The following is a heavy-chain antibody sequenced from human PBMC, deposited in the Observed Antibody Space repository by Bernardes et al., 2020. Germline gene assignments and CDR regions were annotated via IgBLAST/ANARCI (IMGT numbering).Heavy chain of an antibody. D-gene: IGHD3-22*01. CDR3: ARADYYYDSSGYPVYYFDY. CDR2: ISVDGSNK. Sequence: GGSLRPSCAASGFTFNNYGMHRVRQAPGKGLEWVAIISVDGSNKYYADSVKGRFTISRDNSKNTLYLQMSSLRADDTAVYYCARADYYYDSSGYPVYYFDYWGQGTLVTVSS. J-gene: IGHJ4*02. V-gene: IGHV3-30*03. CDR1: GFTFNNYG.